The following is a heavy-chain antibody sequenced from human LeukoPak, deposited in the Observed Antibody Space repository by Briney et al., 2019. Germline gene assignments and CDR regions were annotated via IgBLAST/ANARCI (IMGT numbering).Heavy chain of an antibody. D-gene: IGHD1-7*01. J-gene: IGHJ6*03. Sequence: GGSLRLSCAASGFTFSSYAMHWVRQAPGKGLEYVSAISSNGGSTYYANSVKGRFTISRDNSKNTLYLQMDSLRAEDMAVYYCARDPGTTFYYYYMDVWGKGTTVTVSS. CDR2: ISSNGGST. CDR1: GFTFSSYA. V-gene: IGHV3-64*01. CDR3: ARDPGTTFYYYYMDV.